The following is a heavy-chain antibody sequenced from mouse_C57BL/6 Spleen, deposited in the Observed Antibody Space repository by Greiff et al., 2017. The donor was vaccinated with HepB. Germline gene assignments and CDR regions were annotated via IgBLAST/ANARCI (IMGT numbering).Heavy chain of an antibody. Sequence: EVNVVESGGDLVKPGGSLKLSCAASGFTFSSYGMSWVRQTPDKRLEWVATISSGGSYTYYPDSVKGRFTISRDNAKNTLYLQMSSLKSEDTAMYYCARHPNWDVDYYAMDYWGQGTSVTVSS. CDR1: GFTFSSYG. D-gene: IGHD4-1*01. CDR2: ISSGGSYT. CDR3: ARHPNWDVDYYAMDY. V-gene: IGHV5-6*01. J-gene: IGHJ4*01.